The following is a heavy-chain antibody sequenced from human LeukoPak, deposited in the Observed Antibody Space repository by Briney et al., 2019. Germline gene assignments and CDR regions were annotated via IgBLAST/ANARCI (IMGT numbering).Heavy chain of an antibody. J-gene: IGHJ1*01. CDR1: GGSISSYY. CDR2: IYTSGST. D-gene: IGHD3-22*01. V-gene: IGHV4-4*07. Sequence: SETLSLTCTVSGGSISSYYWSWIRQPAGKGLEWIGRIYTSGSTNYNPSLKCRVTMSVDTSKNQFSLKLSSVTAADTAVYYCAIAGGFYYDSSSSRAEYFQHWGQGTLVTVSS. CDR3: AIAGGFYYDSSSSRAEYFQH.